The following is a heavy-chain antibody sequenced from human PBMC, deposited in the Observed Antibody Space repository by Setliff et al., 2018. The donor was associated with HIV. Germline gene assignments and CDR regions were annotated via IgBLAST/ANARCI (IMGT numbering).Heavy chain of an antibody. CDR1: GFIFSTYS. J-gene: IGHJ4*01. CDR2: ISGSGDNT. Sequence: GGSLRLSCAASGFIFSTYSMNWVRQAPGKGLEWVSGISGSGDNTYYADSVKGRFTISRDNSKNTVYLQMNSLRAEDTAIYYCARGGASSLPLDYWGHGTLVTVSS. CDR3: ARGGASSLPLDY. V-gene: IGHV3-23*01. D-gene: IGHD6-13*01.